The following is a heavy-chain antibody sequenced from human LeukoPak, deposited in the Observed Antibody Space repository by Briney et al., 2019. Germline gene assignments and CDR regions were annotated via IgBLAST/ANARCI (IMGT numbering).Heavy chain of an antibody. J-gene: IGHJ5*02. CDR2: IYYSGST. D-gene: IGHD3-3*01. V-gene: IGHV4-39*01. CDR1: GGSISSSSYY. CDR3: AGRGITIFGVVYSEFWFDP. Sequence: SETLSLTCTVSGGSISSSSYYWGWIRQPPGKGLEWIGSIYYSGSTYYNPSLKSRVTISVDTSRNQFPLKLSSVTAADTAVYYCAGRGITIFGVVYSEFWFDPWGQGTLVTVSS.